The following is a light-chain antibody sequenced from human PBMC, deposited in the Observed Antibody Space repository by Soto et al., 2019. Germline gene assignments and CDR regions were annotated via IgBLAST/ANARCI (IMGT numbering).Light chain of an antibody. Sequence: QSALTQPASVSGSPGQSITISCTGTSSDVGSYNLVSWYQQHPGKAPKLMIYEVSKRPSGVSNRFSGSKSGNTASLTISGLQAEDEADYYCCSYAGSIVWVFGTGTQLTVL. V-gene: IGLV2-23*02. CDR1: SSDVGSYNL. CDR2: EVS. J-gene: IGLJ1*01. CDR3: CSYAGSIVWV.